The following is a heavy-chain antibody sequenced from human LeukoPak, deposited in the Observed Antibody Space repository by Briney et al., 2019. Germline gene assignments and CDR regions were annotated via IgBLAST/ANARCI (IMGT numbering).Heavy chain of an antibody. V-gene: IGHV3-30-3*01. Sequence: GGALRLSCAASVFTFSSYAMHWVRQAPGKGLEGVAVISYDGSNKYYADSVKGRFTISRDNSKNTLYLQMNRLRGEDTAVNYCARDPGRHIVVVSWFDPWGQGTLVTVSS. CDR1: VFTFSSYA. J-gene: IGHJ5*02. D-gene: IGHD2-21*01. CDR3: ARDPGRHIVVVSWFDP. CDR2: ISYDGSNK.